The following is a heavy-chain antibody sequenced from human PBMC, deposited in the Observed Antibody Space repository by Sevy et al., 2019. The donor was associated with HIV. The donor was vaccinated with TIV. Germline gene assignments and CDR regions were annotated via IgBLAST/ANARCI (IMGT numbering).Heavy chain of an antibody. CDR2: ISAYNGNT. CDR3: AGREELRYGIDV. CDR1: GYTFTSYG. V-gene: IGHV1-18*01. Sequence: ASVKVSCKASGYTFTSYGISWVRQAPGQGLEWMGWISAYNGNTNYAQKLQGRVTMTTDTSTSTAYMELRSLRSDEAAVYYCAGREELRYGIDVWGQGTTVTVSS. D-gene: IGHD3-10*01. J-gene: IGHJ6*02.